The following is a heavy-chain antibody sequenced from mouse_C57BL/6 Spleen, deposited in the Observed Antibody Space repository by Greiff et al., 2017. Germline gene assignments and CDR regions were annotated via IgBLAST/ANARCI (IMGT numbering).Heavy chain of an antibody. V-gene: IGHV5-4*01. D-gene: IGHD1-1*01. Sequence: EVQRVESGGGLVKPGGSLKLSCAASGFTFSSYAMSWVRQTPEKRLEWVATISDGGSYTSSPDNVKGRFTISRDNAKNNLYLQMSHLKSEDTAMYYCANYYGSSYAAYWGQGTLVTVSA. CDR2: ISDGGSYT. J-gene: IGHJ3*01. CDR3: ANYYGSSYAAY. CDR1: GFTFSSYA.